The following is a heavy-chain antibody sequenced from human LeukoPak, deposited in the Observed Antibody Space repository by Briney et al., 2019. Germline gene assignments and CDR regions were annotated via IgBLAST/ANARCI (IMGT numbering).Heavy chain of an antibody. CDR2: IYYSGST. CDR3: ARQTTDFDY. CDR1: GGSISSSSYY. Sequence: SETLSLTCTVSGGSISSSSYYWGWVRQPPGKGLEWIGSIYYSGSTYYNSSLKSRVTISVDTSKNQFSLKLSSVTAADTAVYYCARQTTDFDYWGQGTLVTVSS. J-gene: IGHJ4*02. V-gene: IGHV4-39*01. D-gene: IGHD4-17*01.